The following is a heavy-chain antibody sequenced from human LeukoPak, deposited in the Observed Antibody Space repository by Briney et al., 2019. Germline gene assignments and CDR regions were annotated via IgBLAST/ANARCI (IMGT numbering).Heavy chain of an antibody. D-gene: IGHD1-26*01. Sequence: GGSLRLSCAASGFTFNSYSMNWVRQAPGKGLEWVSTISGGGGSTYYADSVKGRFTISRDNSKNTLYLQVNSLRAEDTAVYYCAKGGKWDVTPFDYWGQGTLVTVSS. V-gene: IGHV3-23*01. CDR1: GFTFNSYS. CDR3: AKGGKWDVTPFDY. J-gene: IGHJ4*02. CDR2: ISGGGGST.